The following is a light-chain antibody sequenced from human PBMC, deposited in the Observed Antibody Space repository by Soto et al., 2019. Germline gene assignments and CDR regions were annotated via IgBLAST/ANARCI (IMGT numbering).Light chain of an antibody. CDR2: DAS. CDR3: KLRSNWRRP. Sequence: EIVLTQSPATLSLSPGEKATLSCRASQSVSSYLAWYQQKPGQAPRLLIYDASNMATGIPARFSGSGSGTDFPLTIGSLGPIVFAVYYSKLRSNWRRPLGGGPKVE. CDR1: QSVSSY. J-gene: IGKJ4*01. V-gene: IGKV3-11*01.